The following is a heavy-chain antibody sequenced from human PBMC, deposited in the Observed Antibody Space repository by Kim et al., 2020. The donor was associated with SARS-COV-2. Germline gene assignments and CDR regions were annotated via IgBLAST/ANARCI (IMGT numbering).Heavy chain of an antibody. Sequence: GGSLRLSCAASGFTFSSYSMNWVRQAPGKGLEWVSYISSSSSTIYYADSVKGRFTISRDNAKNSLYLQMNSLRDEDTAVYYCARDLAGYSSSWYFDYWGQGTLVTVSS. D-gene: IGHD6-13*01. CDR2: ISSSSSTI. J-gene: IGHJ4*02. CDR1: GFTFSSYS. CDR3: ARDLAGYSSSWYFDY. V-gene: IGHV3-48*02.